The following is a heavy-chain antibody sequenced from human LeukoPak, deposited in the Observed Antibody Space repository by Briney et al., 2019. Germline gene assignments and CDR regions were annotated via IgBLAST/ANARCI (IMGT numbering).Heavy chain of an antibody. D-gene: IGHD4-11*01. J-gene: IGHJ4*02. CDR3: ARGTHSNFNTYYFDY. V-gene: IGHV1-8*02. Sequence: ASVKVSCKASGGTFSSYAISWVRQATGQGLEWMGWMNPNSGNTGYAQKFQGRVTMTRNTSISTAYMELSSLRSEDTAVYYCARGTHSNFNTYYFDYWGQGTLVTVSS. CDR2: MNPNSGNT. CDR1: GGTFSSYA.